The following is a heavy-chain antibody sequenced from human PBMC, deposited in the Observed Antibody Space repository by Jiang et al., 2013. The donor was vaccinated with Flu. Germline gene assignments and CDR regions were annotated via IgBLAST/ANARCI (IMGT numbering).Heavy chain of an antibody. CDR2: ISYDGSNK. D-gene: IGHD6-19*01. Sequence: VVQPGRSLRLSCAASGFTFSSYGMHWVRQAPGKGLEWVAVISYDGSNKYYADSVKGRFTISRDNSKNTLYLQMNSLRAEDTAVYYCARNPRRWLVSGPSHGMDVWGQGTTVTVSS. V-gene: IGHV3-30*03. J-gene: IGHJ6*02. CDR1: GFTFSSYG. CDR3: ARNPRRWLVSGPSHGMDV.